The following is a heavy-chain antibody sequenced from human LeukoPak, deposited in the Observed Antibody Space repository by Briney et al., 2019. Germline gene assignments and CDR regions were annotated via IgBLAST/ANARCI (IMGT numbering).Heavy chain of an antibody. CDR3: AKGVGSTGSYFDY. V-gene: IGHV3-21*06. D-gene: IGHD1-26*01. CDR1: GLTFSSYT. CDR2: ISSSSTYI. Sequence: PGGSLRLSCAASGLTFSSYTMNWVRQAPGKGLEWVSSISSSSTYIYHAESVKGRFTISRDNAKNSLYLQMNSLRADDTAVYYCAKGVGSTGSYFDYWGQGTLVTVSS. J-gene: IGHJ4*02.